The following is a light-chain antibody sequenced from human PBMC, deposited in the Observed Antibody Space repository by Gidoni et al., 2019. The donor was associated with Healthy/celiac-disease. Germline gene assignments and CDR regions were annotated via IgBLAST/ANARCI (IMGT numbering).Light chain of an antibody. J-gene: IGLJ2*01. CDR2: STS. Sequence: QTVVPKAPSMAVSTGGTVHLTCASSTGAGTSGYYPNWFQQKPGQAPRALIYSTSNKHSWTPARFSGSLLGGKAALTLSGVQPDDYAAYYCLLYYGGAHHVVFGVGTKLTVL. CDR3: LLYYGGAHHVV. CDR1: TGAGTSGYY. V-gene: IGLV7-43*01.